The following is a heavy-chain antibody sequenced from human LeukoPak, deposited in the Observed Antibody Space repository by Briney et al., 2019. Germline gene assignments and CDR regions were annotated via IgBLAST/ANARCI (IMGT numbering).Heavy chain of an antibody. Sequence: PGVSLRLSCAASGCSFSSYAMSWVRQAPGKGLEGVAAISARGRSTYYADSVKGRFTISRDNSKNKLYLQMNSLRAEDTAVYYCAIAVVPADWPEVDVWGKGTKVTVSS. CDR1: GCSFSSYA. V-gene: IGHV3-23*01. J-gene: IGHJ6*04. CDR3: AIAVVPADWPEVDV. CDR2: ISARGRST. D-gene: IGHD2-2*01.